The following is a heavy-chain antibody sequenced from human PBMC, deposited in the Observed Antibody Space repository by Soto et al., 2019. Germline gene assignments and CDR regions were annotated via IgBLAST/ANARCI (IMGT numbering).Heavy chain of an antibody. CDR2: IKSKTDGGTT. CDR3: TTPLNWNSGNDY. J-gene: IGHJ4*02. D-gene: IGHD1-1*01. Sequence: GGSLRLSCAASGFTFSNAWMSWVRQAPGKGLEWVGRIKSKTDGGTTDYAAPVKGRFTISRDDSKNTLYLQMNSRKTEDTAVYYCTTPLNWNSGNDYWGQGTLVTVSS. CDR1: GFTFSNAW. V-gene: IGHV3-15*01.